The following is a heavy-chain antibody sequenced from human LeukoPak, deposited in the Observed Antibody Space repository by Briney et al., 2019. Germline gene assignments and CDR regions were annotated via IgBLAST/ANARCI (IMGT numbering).Heavy chain of an antibody. Sequence: PGGSLRLSCAASGFTFSSYAMHWVRQAPGKGPEYVSAISSNGGSTYYANSVKGRFTISRDNSKNTLYLQMGSLRAEDMAVYYCAKTRDGYNQSPFDYWGQGTLVTVSS. V-gene: IGHV3-64*01. J-gene: IGHJ4*02. CDR1: GFTFSSYA. D-gene: IGHD5-24*01. CDR3: AKTRDGYNQSPFDY. CDR2: ISSNGGST.